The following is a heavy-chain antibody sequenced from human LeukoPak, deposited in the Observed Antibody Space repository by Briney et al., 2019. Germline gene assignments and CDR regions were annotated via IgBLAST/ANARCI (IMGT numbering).Heavy chain of an antibody. J-gene: IGHJ5*02. CDR2: ISSSSSYI. D-gene: IGHD4-17*01. CDR1: GFTFSSYS. Sequence: PGGSLRLSCAASGFTFSSYSMNWVRQAPGKGLEWVSSISSSSSYIYYADSVKGRFTISRDNAKNSLYLQMNSLRAEDTAVYYCARDPATVTTNWFDPWGQGTLVTVSS. V-gene: IGHV3-21*01. CDR3: ARDPATVTTNWFDP.